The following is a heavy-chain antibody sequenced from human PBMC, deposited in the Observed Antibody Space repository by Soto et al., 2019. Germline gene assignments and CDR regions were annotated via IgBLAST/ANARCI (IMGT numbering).Heavy chain of an antibody. Sequence: GGSLRLSCAASGFTFSSYGIHWVRQAPGKGLEWVAVISYDGNNKNYADSVKGRFTISRDNSKNTLYLQMDSLRAEDTAIYYCAKDTFYHDSSGFYVFDYWGQGT. CDR3: AKDTFYHDSSGFYVFDY. CDR2: ISYDGNNK. V-gene: IGHV3-30*18. CDR1: GFTFSSYG. J-gene: IGHJ4*02. D-gene: IGHD3-22*01.